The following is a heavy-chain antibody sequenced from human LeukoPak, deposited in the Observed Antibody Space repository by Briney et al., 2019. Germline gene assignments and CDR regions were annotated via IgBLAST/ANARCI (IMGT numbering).Heavy chain of an antibody. V-gene: IGHV4-34*01. J-gene: IGHJ4*02. CDR3: AREGGPYRPLDY. Sequence: GSLRLSCAASGFTFGSYAMNWVRQPPGKGLEWIGEVNLQGSTNYNPSLMRRVAISVDTSANHVSLQLTSVTAADTAVYYCAREGGPYRPLDYSGQGTLVTVSS. CDR1: GFTFGSYA. CDR2: VNLQGST.